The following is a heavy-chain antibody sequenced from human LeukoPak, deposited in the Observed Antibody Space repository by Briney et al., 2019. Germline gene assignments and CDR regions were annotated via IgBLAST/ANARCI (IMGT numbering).Heavy chain of an antibody. CDR2: IWYDGSNT. D-gene: IGHD3-22*01. J-gene: IGHJ4*02. CDR3: ARGNYYDSSGYFDY. V-gene: IGHV3-33*01. Sequence: GGSLRLSCAASGFSFSSYGMHWVRQAPGKGLEWVAVIWYDGSNTYYADSVKGRFTISRDNSKNTLYLQMNSLRAEDTAVYYCARGNYYDSSGYFDYWGQGTLVTVSS. CDR1: GFSFSSYG.